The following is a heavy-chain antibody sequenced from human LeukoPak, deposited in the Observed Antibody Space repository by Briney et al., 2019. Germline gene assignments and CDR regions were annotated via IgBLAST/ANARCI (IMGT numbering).Heavy chain of an antibody. CDR3: ARVEGSYSNWFDP. CDR1: GGSVNSNNYY. J-gene: IGHJ5*02. D-gene: IGHD1-26*01. CDR2: IYHSGST. V-gene: IGHV4-39*07. Sequence: PSETLSLTCTVSGGSVNSNNYYWAWVRQPPGKGLEWIGSIYHSGSTYYNPSLKSRVTISVDTSKNQFSLKLSSVTAADTAVYYCARVEGSYSNWFDPWGQGTLVTVSS.